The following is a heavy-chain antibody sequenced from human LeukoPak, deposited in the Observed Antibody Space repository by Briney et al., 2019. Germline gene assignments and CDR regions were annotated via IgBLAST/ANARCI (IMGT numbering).Heavy chain of an antibody. Sequence: SQTLSLTCAISGDSVSSNSAAWNWIRQSPSRGLEWLGRTYYRSKWYNDYAVSVKSRITINPDTSKNQFSPQLNSVTPEDTAVYYCARVAAVDPTDYYYGMDVWGQGTTVTVSS. CDR3: ARVAAVDPTDYYYGMDV. J-gene: IGHJ6*02. CDR2: TYYRSKWYN. V-gene: IGHV6-1*01. CDR1: GDSVSSNSAA. D-gene: IGHD6-19*01.